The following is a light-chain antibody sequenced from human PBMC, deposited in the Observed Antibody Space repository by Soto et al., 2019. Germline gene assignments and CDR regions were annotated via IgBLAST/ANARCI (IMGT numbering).Light chain of an antibody. Sequence: QSALTQPASVSGSPGQSITIPFLGTNRNVGTYNYVSWNQQHPGKPPKLMIYDVSNRPSGVSNRFSGSKSGNTASLTISGLQPEDEAHYYCSSYTTPSALLFGGGTKVTVL. CDR3: SSYTTPSALL. V-gene: IGLV2-14*03. J-gene: IGLJ2*01. CDR1: NRNVGTYNY. CDR2: DVS.